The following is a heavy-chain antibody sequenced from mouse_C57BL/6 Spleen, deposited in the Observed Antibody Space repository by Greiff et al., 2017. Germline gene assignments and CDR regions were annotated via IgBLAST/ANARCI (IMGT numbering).Heavy chain of an antibody. J-gene: IGHJ2*01. D-gene: IGHD2-5*01. CDR1: GFTFSSYG. Sequence: EVQGVESGGDLVKPGGSLKLSCAASGFTFSSYGMSWVRQTPDKRLEWVATISSGGSYTYYPDSVQGRFLIFRDNAKNTLYLQMSSLKSEDTAMYYCARQSGGPYYSNYDYFDYWGQGTTLTVSS. CDR3: ARQSGGPYYSNYDYFDY. V-gene: IGHV5-6*01. CDR2: ISSGGSYT.